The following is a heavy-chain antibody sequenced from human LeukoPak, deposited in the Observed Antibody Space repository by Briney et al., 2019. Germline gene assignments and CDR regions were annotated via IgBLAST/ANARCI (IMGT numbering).Heavy chain of an antibody. Sequence: SVKVSCKASGYTFTGYYMHWVRQAPGQGLEWMGGIIPIFGTANYAQKFQGRVTIIADKSTSTAYMELSSLRSEDTAVYYCARSIAARRKLYYFDYWGQGTLVTVSS. D-gene: IGHD6-6*01. CDR3: ARSIAARRKLYYFDY. CDR2: IIPIFGTA. V-gene: IGHV1-69*06. J-gene: IGHJ4*02. CDR1: GYTFTGYY.